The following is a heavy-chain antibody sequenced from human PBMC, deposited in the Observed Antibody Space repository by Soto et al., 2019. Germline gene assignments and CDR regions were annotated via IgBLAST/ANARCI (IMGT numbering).Heavy chain of an antibody. J-gene: IGHJ3*02. CDR2: SIPIFGTA. Sequence: GXSVKVSCQASGGTFSSYAIRWVRQAPVQGIEWMGGSIPIFGTANYAQKFQGRVTITADESTSTAYMELSSLRSEDTAVYYCAGKDVDTAMVSSDAFDIWGQGTMVTVSS. V-gene: IGHV1-69*13. D-gene: IGHD5-18*01. CDR3: AGKDVDTAMVSSDAFDI. CDR1: GGTFSSYA.